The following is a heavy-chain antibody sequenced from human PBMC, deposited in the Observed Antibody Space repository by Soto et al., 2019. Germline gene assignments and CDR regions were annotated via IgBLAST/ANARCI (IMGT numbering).Heavy chain of an antibody. Sequence: QVQLVESGGGVVQPGRSLRLSCAASGFTFSSYGMHWVRQAPGKGLEWVAVISYDGSNKDYADSVKGRFTISRDNSKNTLYRQMTSLRAEDTAGYYCAKGPAIVLVPAAMNYDYGMDVWGQGTTVTVSS. CDR1: GFTFSSYG. V-gene: IGHV3-30*18. J-gene: IGHJ6*02. CDR3: AKGPAIVLVPAAMNYDYGMDV. CDR2: ISYDGSNK. D-gene: IGHD2-2*01.